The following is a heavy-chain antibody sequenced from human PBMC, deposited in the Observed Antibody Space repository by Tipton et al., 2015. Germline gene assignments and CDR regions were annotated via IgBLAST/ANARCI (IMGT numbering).Heavy chain of an antibody. Sequence: SLRLSCAASGFTFDDYAMSWVHQAPGKGLEYVSSINKDGGTYYADSVKGRFTISRDSSKNTLFLQMNSLRPEDTAVYYCAKDRDFWNGYYFDYWGQGTLVIVSS. CDR1: GFTFDDYA. V-gene: IGHV3-23*01. J-gene: IGHJ4*02. D-gene: IGHD3-3*01. CDR2: INKDGGT. CDR3: AKDRDFWNGYYFDY.